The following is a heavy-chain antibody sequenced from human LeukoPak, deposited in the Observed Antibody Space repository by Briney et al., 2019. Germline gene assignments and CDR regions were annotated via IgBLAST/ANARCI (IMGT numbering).Heavy chain of an antibody. CDR3: ARRNKPEVIQRRGGFYY. V-gene: IGHV4-59*12. CDR1: GGSISSYY. J-gene: IGHJ4*02. Sequence: SETLSLTCTVSGGSISSYYWSWIRQPPGKGLEWVGYIYYSGSTNYNPSLKSRVTISVDTSKNQFSLKLSSVTAADTAVYYCARRNKPEVIQRRGGFYYWGQGSLVTVSS. D-gene: IGHD1-1*01. CDR2: IYYSGST.